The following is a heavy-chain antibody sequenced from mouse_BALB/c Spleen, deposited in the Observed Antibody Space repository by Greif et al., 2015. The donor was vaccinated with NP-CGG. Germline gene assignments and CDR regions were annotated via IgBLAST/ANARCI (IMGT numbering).Heavy chain of an antibody. CDR1: GYTFTSYW. V-gene: IGHV1-69*02. CDR3: ARLGAMDY. CDR2: IDPSDSYT. D-gene: IGHD3-1*01. Sequence: VQLQQSGAELVKPGASVKLSCKASGYTFTSYWMHWVKQRPGQGLEWIGEIDPSDSYTNYNQKFKGKATLTVDKSSSTAYMQLSSLTSEDSAVYYCARLGAMDYWGQGTSVTVS. J-gene: IGHJ4*01.